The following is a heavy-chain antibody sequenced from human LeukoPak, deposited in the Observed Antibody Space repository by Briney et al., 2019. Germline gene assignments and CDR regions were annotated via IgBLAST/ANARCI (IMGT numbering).Heavy chain of an antibody. CDR2: THPKSGGT. D-gene: IGHD1-7*01. CDR3: AVRAITGTTSGPYFDY. V-gene: IGHV1-2*02. J-gene: IGHJ4*02. Sequence: ASVKVSCKASGYIFTDYYMHWVRQAPGQGFEWMGWTHPKSGGTNYVQMFQGRVTMTRDTSITTAHMELSSLRSDDTAVYFCAVRAITGTTSGPYFDYWGQGTLVTVSS. CDR1: GYIFTDYY.